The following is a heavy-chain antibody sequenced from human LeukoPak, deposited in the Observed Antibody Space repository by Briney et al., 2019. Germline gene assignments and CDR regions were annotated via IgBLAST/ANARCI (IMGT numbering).Heavy chain of an antibody. V-gene: IGHV3-23*01. J-gene: IGHJ4*02. D-gene: IGHD5-18*01. Sequence: PGGSLRLSCAASGFTFSNHAMSWVRQAPGKGLEWVSAISGSGTNTYYTDSVKGRFTISRDNSKNTLYLQMNSLRAEDTAVYYCARDPGSYGYDWHFDYWGQGTLVTVSS. CDR1: GFTFSNHA. CDR2: ISGSGTNT. CDR3: ARDPGSYGYDWHFDY.